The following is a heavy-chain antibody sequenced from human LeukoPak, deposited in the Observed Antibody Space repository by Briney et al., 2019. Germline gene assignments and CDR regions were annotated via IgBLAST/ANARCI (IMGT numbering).Heavy chain of an antibody. J-gene: IGHJ6*03. CDR1: GGSFSGYY. V-gene: IGHV4-34*01. Sequence: SSETLSLTCAVYGGSFSGYYWSWIRQPPGKGLEWIGEINHSGSTNYSPSLKSRVTISVDTSKNQFSLKLSSVTAADTAVYYCARGEVVVVPAANYYYYYMDVWGKGTTVTVSS. CDR3: ARGEVVVVPAANYYYYYMDV. D-gene: IGHD2-2*01. CDR2: INHSGST.